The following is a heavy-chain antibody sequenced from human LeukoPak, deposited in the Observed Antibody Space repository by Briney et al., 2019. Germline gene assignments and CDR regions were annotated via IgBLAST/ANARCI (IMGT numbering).Heavy chain of an antibody. V-gene: IGHV4-61*01. CDR3: ATEKAEAGTFDC. CDR2: IYYSGST. CDR1: GGSVSSGSYY. Sequence: AETVSLTCTVSGGSVSSGSYYWSRIRQPPGKGLEWIGYIYYSGSTNYNPSLKRRVTISVDTSKHQFSLKLSSVTAADTAVYYCATEKAEAGTFDCWGQRMLVSVSS. D-gene: IGHD6-19*01. J-gene: IGHJ4*01.